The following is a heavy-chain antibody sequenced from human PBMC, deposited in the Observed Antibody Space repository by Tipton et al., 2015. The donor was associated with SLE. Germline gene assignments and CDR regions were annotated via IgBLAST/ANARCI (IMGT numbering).Heavy chain of an antibody. CDR2: IYHSESP. CDR3: TRVPRYNWNYIAD. CDR1: GGSIISSSW. D-gene: IGHD1-7*01. J-gene: IGHJ4*02. V-gene: IGHV4-4*02. Sequence: SLRLSCAVSGGSIISSSWWSWVRQPPGKGLEWIGDIYHSESPNYNPSLKSRVTISIGKSKNQFSLKLTSVTAADTAVYHCTRVPRYNWNYIADWGQGTLVSVSS.